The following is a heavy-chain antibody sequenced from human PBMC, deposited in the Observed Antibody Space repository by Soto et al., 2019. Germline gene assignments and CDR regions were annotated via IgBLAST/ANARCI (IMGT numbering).Heavy chain of an antibody. CDR1: GYTFTSYY. J-gene: IGHJ4*02. Sequence: QVQLVQSGAEVKKPGASVKVSCKASGYTFTSYYMHWVRQAPGQGLEWMGIINPSGGSTSYGQKFQGRVTMTRDTSTSTVYMELSSLRSEDTAVYYCARAAVAGIRGIAVDYWGQGTLVTVSS. CDR3: ARAAVAGIRGIAVDY. V-gene: IGHV1-46*01. D-gene: IGHD6-19*01. CDR2: INPSGGST.